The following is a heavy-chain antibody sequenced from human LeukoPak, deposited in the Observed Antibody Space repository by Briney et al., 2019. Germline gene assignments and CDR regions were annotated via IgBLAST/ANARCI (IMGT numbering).Heavy chain of an antibody. D-gene: IGHD3-10*01. CDR2: IFSRGNT. CDR1: GDSISNYY. Sequence: SETLSLTCTVSGDSISNYYWSWIRQPPGKGLEWIGYIFSRGNTNYNPSLQSRVTISVDTSKKQISLKLRSVTAADAAVYYCARAASYFYRSGIDSWGQGTQVIVSS. CDR3: ARAASYFYRSGIDS. J-gene: IGHJ4*02. V-gene: IGHV4-59*12.